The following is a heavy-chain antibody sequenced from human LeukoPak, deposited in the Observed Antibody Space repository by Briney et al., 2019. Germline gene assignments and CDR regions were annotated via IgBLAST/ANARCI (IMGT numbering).Heavy chain of an antibody. CDR2: ISGSGGNT. CDR1: GFTFSSYA. Sequence: GGSLRLSCAASGFTFSSYAMSWVRQTPGKGLEWVSAISGSGGNTYYADSVKGRFTISRDNSKNTLYLQMNSLRAEDTAVYYCAKDLGIVGASFDYWGQGTLVTVSS. D-gene: IGHD1-26*01. V-gene: IGHV3-23*01. J-gene: IGHJ4*02. CDR3: AKDLGIVGASFDY.